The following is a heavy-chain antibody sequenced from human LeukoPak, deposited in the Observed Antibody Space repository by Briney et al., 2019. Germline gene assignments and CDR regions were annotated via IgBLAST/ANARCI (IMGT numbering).Heavy chain of an antibody. CDR2: IFYSGST. D-gene: IGHD3-3*01. J-gene: IGHJ5*02. Sequence: PSETLSLTCTVSGGSISTSNYYWGWIRQPPGKGLEWIGNIFYSGSTYYSPSLRSRVTIALDTSRNQFCLKLNSVTAADTAVYYCARGGTIFGVVIIGRYNWFDPWGQGTLVTVSS. CDR1: GGSISTSNYY. V-gene: IGHV4-39*07. CDR3: ARGGTIFGVVIIGRYNWFDP.